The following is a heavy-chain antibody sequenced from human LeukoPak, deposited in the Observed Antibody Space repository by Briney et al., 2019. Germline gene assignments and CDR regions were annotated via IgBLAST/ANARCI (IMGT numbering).Heavy chain of an antibody. J-gene: IGHJ4*02. Sequence: GGSLRLSCLTSGFTFSTNAMSWVRQAPGKGLEWISGISGSGASTYYADSVTGRFTISRDNSRNTLYLQMNSLRGDDTAVYYCATSSGGYCSSTSCYAHYWGQGTLVTVSS. CDR3: ATSSGGYCSSTSCYAHY. CDR1: GFTFSTNA. D-gene: IGHD2-2*01. V-gene: IGHV3-23*01. CDR2: ISGSGAST.